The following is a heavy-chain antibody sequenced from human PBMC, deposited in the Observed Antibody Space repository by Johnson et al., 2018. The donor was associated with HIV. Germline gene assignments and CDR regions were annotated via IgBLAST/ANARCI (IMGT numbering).Heavy chain of an antibody. V-gene: IGHV3-7*01. D-gene: IGHD6-19*01. J-gene: IGHJ3*02. CDR3: ASGWGIVVSNAFDI. CDR1: QFMFSRYW. Sequence: VQLVESGGGLVQPGGSLRLSCAASQFMFSRYWMTWVRQAPGKGLEWVAIINQDGSEKHYADSVKGRFTISRDNAKNSSYLQMNSLRAEDTAVYYCASGWGIVVSNAFDIWGQGTMVTVSS. CDR2: INQDGSEK.